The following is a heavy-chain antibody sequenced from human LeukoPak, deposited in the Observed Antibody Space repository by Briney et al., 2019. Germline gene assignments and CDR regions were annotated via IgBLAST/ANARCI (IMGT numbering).Heavy chain of an antibody. D-gene: IGHD1-26*01. CDR3: ARGGSYYSRAFDY. Sequence: GESLKISCKGSGYSFTSYWIAWVRQIPGKGLEWMGIIYPGDSDTRYSPSFQGQVTISADKSISTAYLQWSSLKASDTAMYYCARGGSYYSRAFDYWGQGTLVTVSS. J-gene: IGHJ4*02. V-gene: IGHV5-51*01. CDR2: IYPGDSDT. CDR1: GYSFTSYW.